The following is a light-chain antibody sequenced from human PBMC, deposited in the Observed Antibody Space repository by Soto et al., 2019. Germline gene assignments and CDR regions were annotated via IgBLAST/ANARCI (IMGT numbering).Light chain of an antibody. V-gene: IGLV1-40*01. CDR3: QSYDISLSVSVV. Sequence: QSVLTQPPSVSGAPGQRVTISCTGSSSNIGAGYDVQWYQQLPGAAPRLLIFGNTNRPSGVPDRFSGSRSGTSASLAISGRQAEDEADDYCQSYDISLSVSVVFGGGTQLTVL. CDR2: GNT. J-gene: IGLJ2*01. CDR1: SSNIGAGYD.